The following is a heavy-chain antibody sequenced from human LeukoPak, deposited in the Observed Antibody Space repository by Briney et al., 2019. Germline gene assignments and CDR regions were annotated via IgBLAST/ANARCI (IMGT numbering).Heavy chain of an antibody. D-gene: IGHD3-10*01. J-gene: IGHJ4*02. CDR3: GKEVKTYYYGSGSYLKY. CDR2: ISSSSTYI. V-gene: IGHV3-21*01. CDR1: GFTFSSYS. Sequence: PGGSLRLSCAASGFTFSSYSMNWVRQAPGKGLEWVSSISSSSTYIYYADSVKGRFTISRDNAKNSLYLQMNSLRAEDTAVYYCGKEVKTYYYGSGSYLKYWGQGTLVTVSS.